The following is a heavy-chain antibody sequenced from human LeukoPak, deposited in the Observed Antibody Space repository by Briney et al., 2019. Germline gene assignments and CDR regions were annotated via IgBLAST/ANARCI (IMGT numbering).Heavy chain of an antibody. CDR1: GYTFTSYA. Sequence: SVKVSCKASGYTFTSYAISWVRQAPGQGLEWMGGIIPIFGTANYAQKFQGRVTITADKSTSTAYMELSSLRSEDTAVYYCARGRGYYYDSSGYYFYYYYYMDVWGKGTTVTVSS. V-gene: IGHV1-69*06. CDR3: ARGRGYYYDSSGYYFYYYYYMDV. CDR2: IIPIFGTA. D-gene: IGHD3-22*01. J-gene: IGHJ6*03.